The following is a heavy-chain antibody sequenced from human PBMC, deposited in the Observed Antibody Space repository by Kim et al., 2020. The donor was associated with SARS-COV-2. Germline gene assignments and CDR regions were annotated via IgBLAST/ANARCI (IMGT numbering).Heavy chain of an antibody. CDR3: ARDFAFDI. CDR2: GGST. Sequence: GGSTSSAQKFQGRVTMTRDTSTSTVYMELSSLRSEDTAVYYCARDFAFDIWGQGTMVTVSS. J-gene: IGHJ3*02. V-gene: IGHV1-46*01.